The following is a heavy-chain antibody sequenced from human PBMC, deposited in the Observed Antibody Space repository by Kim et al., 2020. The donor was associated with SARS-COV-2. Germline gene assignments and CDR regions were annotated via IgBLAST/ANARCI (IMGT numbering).Heavy chain of an antibody. CDR3: AGVGSLDGVVNEDPYSSSSRSRYFDY. CDR1: GGTFSSYA. V-gene: IGHV1-69*13. Sequence: SVKVSCKASGGTFSSYAISWVRQAPGQGLEWMGGIIPIFGTANYAQKFQGRVTITADESTSTAYMELSSLRSEDTAVYYCAGVGSLDGVVNEDPYSSSSRSRYFDYWGQGTLVTVSS. D-gene: IGHD6-6*01. CDR2: IIPIFGTA. J-gene: IGHJ4*02.